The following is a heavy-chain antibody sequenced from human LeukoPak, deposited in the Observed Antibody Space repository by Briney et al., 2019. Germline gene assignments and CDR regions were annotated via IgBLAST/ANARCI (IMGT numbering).Heavy chain of an antibody. CDR1: GYSFTSYW. V-gene: IGHV5-51*01. CDR2: IYPGDSDT. D-gene: IGHD7-27*01. Sequence: GESLKISCKGSGYSFTSYWIGWVRQMPGKGLEWMGIIYPGDSDTRHSPSFQGQVTISADKSISTAYLQWSSLKASDTAMYYCARRPSATGADFDYWGQGTLVTVSS. J-gene: IGHJ4*02. CDR3: ARRPSATGADFDY.